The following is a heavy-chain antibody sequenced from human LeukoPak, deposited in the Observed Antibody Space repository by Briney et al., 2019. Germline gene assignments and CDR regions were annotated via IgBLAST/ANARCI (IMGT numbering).Heavy chain of an antibody. CDR1: GFTFSSYG. D-gene: IGHD5-12*01. J-gene: IGHJ4*02. CDR2: ISYDGSHE. CDR3: AKGVAFDY. Sequence: PGRSLRLSCAASGFTFSSYGIHWVRQAPGKGLEWVAVISYDGSHEYYADSVKGRFTISRDNSKNTLYLQMNDLRAEDTAVYYCAKGVAFDYWGQGTQVTVSS. V-gene: IGHV3-30*18.